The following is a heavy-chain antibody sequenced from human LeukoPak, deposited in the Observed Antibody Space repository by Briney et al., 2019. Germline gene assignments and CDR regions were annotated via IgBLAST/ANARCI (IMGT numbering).Heavy chain of an antibody. V-gene: IGHV1-69*13. D-gene: IGHD6-13*01. CDR2: IIPIFGTA. CDR1: GGTFSSYA. Sequence: SVKVSCKASGGTFSSYAISWVRQAPGQGLEWMGGIIPIFGTANYAQKFQGRVTITADESTSTVYMELSSLKSDDTAVYFCARVGQIGAVADYWGQGTLVTVSS. J-gene: IGHJ4*02. CDR3: ARVGQIGAVADY.